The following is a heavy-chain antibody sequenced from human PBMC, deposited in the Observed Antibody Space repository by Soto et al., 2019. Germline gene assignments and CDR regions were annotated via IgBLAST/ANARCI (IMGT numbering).Heavy chain of an antibody. D-gene: IGHD2-15*01. Sequence: SGKVSCKASGGNFFSYAISWVRQAPGQGLEGRGGIIHIFGTANYAQKLQGRVTITADESTSTAYMELSSLRSEDTAVYYCARRRDIVVVVAALYYYYGMDVWRQGTTVTVS. CDR3: ARRRDIVVVVAALYYYYGMDV. CDR2: IIHIFGTA. V-gene: IGHV1-69*13. CDR1: GGNFFSYA. J-gene: IGHJ6*02.